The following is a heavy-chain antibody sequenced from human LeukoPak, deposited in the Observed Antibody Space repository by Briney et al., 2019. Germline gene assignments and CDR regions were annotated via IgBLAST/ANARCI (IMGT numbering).Heavy chain of an antibody. CDR3: AKDRDLLFAHCWFDL. D-gene: IGHD3-10*01. CDR1: GFTFSSYG. CDR2: IWYDGSNK. Sequence: ERSLRLSCAASGFTFSSYGMHWVRQAPGKGLEWVAVIWYDGSNKYYADSVKGRFTISRDNSKNTLYLQMNSLRAEDTAVYYCAKDRDLLFAHCWFDLWGQGILVTVSS. J-gene: IGHJ5*02. V-gene: IGHV3-33*06.